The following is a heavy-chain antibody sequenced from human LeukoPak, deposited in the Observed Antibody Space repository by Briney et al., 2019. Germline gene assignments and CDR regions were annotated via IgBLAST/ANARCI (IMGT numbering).Heavy chain of an antibody. Sequence: GGSLRLSCAASGFTLSSYSMNWVRQAPGKGLEWVSSISSSSSYIYYADSVKGRFTVSRDNARKSLHLQMNSLRAEDTAVYYCAKDDAWVRYQDWGQGTLVTVSS. CDR1: GFTLSSYS. D-gene: IGHD5-12*01. CDR3: AKDDAWVRYQD. V-gene: IGHV3-21*04. CDR2: ISSSSSYI. J-gene: IGHJ4*02.